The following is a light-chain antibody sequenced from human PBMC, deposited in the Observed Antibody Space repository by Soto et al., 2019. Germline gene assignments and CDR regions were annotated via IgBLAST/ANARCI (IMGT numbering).Light chain of an antibody. CDR3: HSYDSSLSALYV. CDR1: SSNIGAGYD. V-gene: IGLV1-40*01. Sequence: QSVLTQPPSVSGAPGQRVTISCTGSSSNIGAGYDVHWYQQLPGTAPKLLIYGNSNRPSGVPDRFSGSKSGTSAYLAITGLQAEDEADYYCHSYDSSLSALYVFGTGTELTVL. J-gene: IGLJ1*01. CDR2: GNS.